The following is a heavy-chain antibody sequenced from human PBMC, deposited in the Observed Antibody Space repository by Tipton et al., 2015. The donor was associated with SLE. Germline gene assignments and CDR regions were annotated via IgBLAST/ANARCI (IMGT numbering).Heavy chain of an antibody. J-gene: IGHJ3*02. Sequence: TLSLTCTVSGGSISSINYFWGWIRPPPGKGLEWIGTIYYSGSTYYNLSLKSRVTISVDTSRNQFSLRLISVTAADTAVYYCARVESVDAFDIWGQGTMVTVSS. V-gene: IGHV4-39*07. D-gene: IGHD2/OR15-2a*01. CDR1: GGSISSINYF. CDR3: ARVESVDAFDI. CDR2: IYYSGST.